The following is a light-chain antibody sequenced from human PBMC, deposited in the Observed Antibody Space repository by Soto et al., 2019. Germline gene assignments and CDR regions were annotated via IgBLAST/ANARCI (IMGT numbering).Light chain of an antibody. J-gene: IGKJ1*01. V-gene: IGKV1-27*01. Sequence: DIQMTQSPSSLSASVGDRVTITCRASQGISNYLAWNQQKPGKVPKLLIYAASTLQSGDPSRFSGSGSGTDFTLPSSSLQPEEVATYYCQKSNSAPLTFGQVTKVEIK. CDR2: AAS. CDR1: QGISNY. CDR3: QKSNSAPLT.